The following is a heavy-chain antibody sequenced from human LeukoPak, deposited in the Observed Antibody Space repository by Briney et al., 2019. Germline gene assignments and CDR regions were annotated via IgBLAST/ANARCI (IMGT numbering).Heavy chain of an antibody. V-gene: IGHV4-59*01. CDR3: ARGHLYNYYYYMDV. CDR2: IYYSGST. Sequence: PSETLSLTCTVSGGSISSYYWSWIRQPPGKGLEWIGYIYYSGSTNYNPSLKSRVTISVDTSKNQFSLKLSSVAAADTAVYYCARGHLYNYYYYMDVWGKGTTVTVSS. CDR1: GGSISSYY. J-gene: IGHJ6*03. D-gene: IGHD2-2*02.